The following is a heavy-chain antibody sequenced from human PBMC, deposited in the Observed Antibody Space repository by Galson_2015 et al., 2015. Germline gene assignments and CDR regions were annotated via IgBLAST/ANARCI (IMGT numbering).Heavy chain of an antibody. Sequence: SETLSLTCAVYGGSFSGYYWSWIRQPPGKGLEWIGEINHSGGTNYNPPLKSRVTISVDTSKYQFSLKLSSVTATDTAVYYCARPRLRWSSRAMGYFDYWGQGTLVTVSS. J-gene: IGHJ4*02. D-gene: IGHD4-23*01. CDR3: ARPRLRWSSRAMGYFDY. V-gene: IGHV4-34*01. CDR2: INHSGGT. CDR1: GGSFSGYY.